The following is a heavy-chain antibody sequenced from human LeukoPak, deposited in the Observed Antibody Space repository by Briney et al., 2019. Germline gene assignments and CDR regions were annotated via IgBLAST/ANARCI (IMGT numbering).Heavy chain of an antibody. J-gene: IGHJ4*02. D-gene: IGHD2-15*01. CDR2: ISSSSGYI. CDR3: ARVGPYCSGGSCYDY. V-gene: IGHV3-21*01. Sequence: GGSLRLSCAASGFTFSSYSTNWVRQAPGKGLEWVSSISSSSGYIYYADSVKGRFTISRDNAKNSLYLQMNSLRAEDTAVYYCARVGPYCSGGSCYDYWGQGTLVTVSS. CDR1: GFTFSSYS.